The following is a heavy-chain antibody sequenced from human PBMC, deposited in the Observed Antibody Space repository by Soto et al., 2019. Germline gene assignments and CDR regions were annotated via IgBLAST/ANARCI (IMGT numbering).Heavy chain of an antibody. J-gene: IGHJ6*02. CDR3: ARDRIEGFVVVPTAVDYGMDV. D-gene: IGHD2-2*01. CDR2: ISSSGKTI. Sequence: EVQLVESGGGLVQPGGSLRLSCAGSGFTFSSYEVNWVRQAPGKGLEWVSYISSSGKTIYYADSVKGRFTISRDNAKNSLYLQMNSLSAEDTAVYYCARDRIEGFVVVPTAVDYGMDVWGQGTTVTVSS. CDR1: GFTFSSYE. V-gene: IGHV3-48*03.